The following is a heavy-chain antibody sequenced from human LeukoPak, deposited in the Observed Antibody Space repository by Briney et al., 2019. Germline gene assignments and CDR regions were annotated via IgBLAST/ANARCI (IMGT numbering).Heavy chain of an antibody. CDR3: ARDKAGDAFDI. CDR1: GGSFSGYY. V-gene: IGHV4-59*01. Sequence: SETLSLTCAVYGGSFSGYYWSWIRQPPGKGLEWIGYIYYSGSTNYNPSLKSRVTISVDTSKNQFSLKLSSVTAADTAVYYCARDKAGDAFDIWGQGTMVTVSS. CDR2: IYYSGST. J-gene: IGHJ3*02.